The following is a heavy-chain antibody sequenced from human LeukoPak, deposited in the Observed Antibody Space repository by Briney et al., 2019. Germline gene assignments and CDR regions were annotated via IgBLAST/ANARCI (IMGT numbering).Heavy chain of an antibody. Sequence: GGSVKVSCKASGYTFTSYFVHWVRQATGQGREWMGRINPSGSTTTYAQKFQGRVTMTRDMSTSTVYMELSSLRSEDTAVYYCARVRGSYCCGFDYWGQGTLVTVSS. CDR1: GYTFTSYF. J-gene: IGHJ4*02. CDR2: INPSGSTT. D-gene: IGHD1-26*01. CDR3: ARVRGSYCCGFDY. V-gene: IGHV1-46*01.